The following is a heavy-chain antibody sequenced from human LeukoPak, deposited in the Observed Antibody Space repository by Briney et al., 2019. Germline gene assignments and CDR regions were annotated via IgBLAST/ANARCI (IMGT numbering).Heavy chain of an antibody. D-gene: IGHD6-19*01. CDR1: GFTFNNAW. V-gene: IGHV3-15*01. J-gene: IGHJ4*02. CDR3: TTYSRGFFWS. Sequence: PGGSLRLSCAASGFTFNNAWMSWVRQAPGKGLEWVGRIKSKTDGGTTDYAAPVNGRFTISRDDSKNTLYLQMNSLKTEDIALYYCTTYSRGFFWSWGQGTLVTVSS. CDR2: IKSKTDGGTT.